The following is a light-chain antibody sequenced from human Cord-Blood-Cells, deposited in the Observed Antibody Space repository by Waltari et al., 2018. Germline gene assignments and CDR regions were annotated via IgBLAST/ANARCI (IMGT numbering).Light chain of an antibody. CDR2: EGS. J-gene: IGLJ3*02. CDR3: CSYAGSSFWV. V-gene: IGLV2-23*01. CDR1: SRDVGSYNL. Sequence: QSALTQPASVSGSPGQSITLSCTGTSRDVGSYNLLSWYQQHQGKAPKLMIYEGSKRPSGVSNRFSGSKSGNTASLTISGLQAEDEADYYCCSYAGSSFWVFGGGTKLTVL.